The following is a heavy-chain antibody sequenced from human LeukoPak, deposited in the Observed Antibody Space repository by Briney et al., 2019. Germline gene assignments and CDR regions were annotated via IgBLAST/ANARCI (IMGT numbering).Heavy chain of an antibody. CDR2: IRYDGKNQ. CDR3: SIVAVASDFDY. D-gene: IGHD6-19*01. CDR1: GFTFSSYD. Sequence: GRSLRLSCAVSGFTFSSYDMHWVRQAPGKGLEWVAAIRYDGKNQYYVDSVKGRLTISRDNSRHILYLQMNSLRVEDTAVYFCSIVAVASDFDYWGQGTLVTVSS. J-gene: IGHJ4*02. V-gene: IGHV3-33*01.